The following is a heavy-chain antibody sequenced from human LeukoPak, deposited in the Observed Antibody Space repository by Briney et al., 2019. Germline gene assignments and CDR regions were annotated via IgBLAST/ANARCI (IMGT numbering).Heavy chain of an antibody. J-gene: IGHJ4*02. Sequence: ASVKVSCKASGYTFTGYYMHWVRQAPGQGLEWMGWVNPNSGGTNYAQKFQGRVTMTRDTSISTAYMELSRLRSDDTAVYYCARGGQWLAYLLFDYWGQGTLVTVSS. CDR3: ARGGQWLAYLLFDY. V-gene: IGHV1-2*02. D-gene: IGHD6-19*01. CDR2: VNPNSGGT. CDR1: GYTFTGYY.